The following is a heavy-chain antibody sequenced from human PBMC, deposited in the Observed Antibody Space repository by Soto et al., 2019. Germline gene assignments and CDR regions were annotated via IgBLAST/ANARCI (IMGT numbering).Heavy chain of an antibody. D-gene: IGHD3-3*01. Sequence: QVQLVQSGAEVKKPGASVKVSCKASGYTFTDYYMQWVRQAPGQGLEWMGWINPNGGVTDYAQRFQGRVTMTRDTTISKAYMELSRLTSDDTAVYYCAKTRITSGFSAFDIWGQGTMVAVSS. J-gene: IGHJ3*02. V-gene: IGHV1-2*02. CDR3: AKTRITSGFSAFDI. CDR2: INPNGGVT. CDR1: GYTFTDYY.